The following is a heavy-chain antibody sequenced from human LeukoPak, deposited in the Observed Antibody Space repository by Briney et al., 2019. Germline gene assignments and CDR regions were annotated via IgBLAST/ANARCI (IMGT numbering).Heavy chain of an antibody. CDR1: GFTVSSNY. Sequence: GGSLRLSCAASGFTVSSNYMSWVRQAPGKGLEWVSVIYSGGSTYYADSVKGRFTISRDNSKNTLYLQMNSLRAEDTAVYFCARELTGEAMNVWGQGTTVTVSS. CDR3: ARELTGEAMNV. V-gene: IGHV3-53*05. D-gene: IGHD7-27*01. J-gene: IGHJ6*02. CDR2: IYSGGST.